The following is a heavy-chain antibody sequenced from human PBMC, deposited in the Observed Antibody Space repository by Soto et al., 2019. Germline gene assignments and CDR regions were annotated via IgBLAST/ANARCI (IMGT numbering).Heavy chain of an antibody. Sequence: SETLSLTCAVSGGSISSSNWWSWVRQPPGKGLEWIGEIYHSGSTNYNPSLKSRVTISVDTSKNQFSLKLSSVTAADTAVYHCARDHWTTGTNWFDPWGQGTLVTVSS. CDR1: GGSISSSNW. CDR2: IYHSGST. V-gene: IGHV4-4*02. D-gene: IGHD4-17*01. J-gene: IGHJ5*02. CDR3: ARDHWTTGTNWFDP.